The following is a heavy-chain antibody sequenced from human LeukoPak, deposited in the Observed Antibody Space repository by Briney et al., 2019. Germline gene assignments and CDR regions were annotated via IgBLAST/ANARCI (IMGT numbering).Heavy chain of an antibody. Sequence: GGAPRLSSAAPGFTFSSYVITWGRQAPGGGLEWVSAISGSGVNTYYSDSVKGRFTISRDNSKNTLYLQMNGLRAEDTAVYYCASRNYYFDYWGQGTLVTVSS. D-gene: IGHD4-11*01. CDR3: ASRNYYFDY. J-gene: IGHJ4*02. V-gene: IGHV3-23*01. CDR2: ISGSGVNT. CDR1: GFTFSSYV.